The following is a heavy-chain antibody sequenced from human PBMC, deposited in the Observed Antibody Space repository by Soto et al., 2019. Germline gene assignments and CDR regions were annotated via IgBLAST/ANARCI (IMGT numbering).Heavy chain of an antibody. Sequence: QVQLQESGPGLVKPSQTLSLTCTVSGGSISSGGYYWSWIRQHPGKGLEWIGYIYYSGSTYYNPSPQSRVTISVDTSNNHSSLKLSSVTAADTAVYYCARSGYSYGPNPLLYWGQGTLVTVSS. CDR1: GGSISSGGYY. CDR2: IYYSGST. J-gene: IGHJ4*02. V-gene: IGHV4-31*03. CDR3: ARSGYSYGPNPLLY. D-gene: IGHD5-18*01.